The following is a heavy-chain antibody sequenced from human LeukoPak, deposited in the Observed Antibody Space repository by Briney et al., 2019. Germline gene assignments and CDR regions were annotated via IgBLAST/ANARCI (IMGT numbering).Heavy chain of an antibody. J-gene: IGHJ4*02. V-gene: IGHV4-31*03. CDR3: ARGYYTNGVCSSDYFDY. CDR1: GGSISSGGYY. CDR2: IYNSGST. Sequence: PSQTLSLTCTVSGGSISSGGYYWNWIRQHPGKGLEWIGYIYNSGSTYYNPSLKSRSTISVDTSKNQFSLNLSSVTAADTAVYYCARGYYTNGVCSSDYFDYWGQGTLVTVSS. D-gene: IGHD2-8*01.